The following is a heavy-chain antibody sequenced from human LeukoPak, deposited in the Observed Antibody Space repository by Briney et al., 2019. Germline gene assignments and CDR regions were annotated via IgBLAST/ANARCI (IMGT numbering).Heavy chain of an antibody. J-gene: IGHJ4*02. D-gene: IGHD6-13*01. CDR2: ISWNSDSI. V-gene: IGHV3-9*03. CDR3: AKSTSSSWFGGFDY. CDR1: GFTFDDYA. Sequence: GGSLRLSCVASGFTFDDYAMHWVRQAPGKGLEGVSGISWNSDSIGYADSVKGRFTISRDNAKNSLYLQMNSLRAEDMAFNYCAKSTSSSWFGGFDYWGQGTLVTVPS.